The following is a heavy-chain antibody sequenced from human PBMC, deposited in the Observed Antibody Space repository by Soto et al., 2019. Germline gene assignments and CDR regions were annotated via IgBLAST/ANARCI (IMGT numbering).Heavy chain of an antibody. CDR2: IYYSGST. V-gene: IGHV4-30-4*01. D-gene: IGHD6-6*01. Sequence: PSETLYLTCTVSGSSISSGDYSWSWIRQPPGKGLEWIGYIYYSGSTYYNPSLKSRVTISVDTSKNQFSLKLSSVTAADTAVYYCARGPNDEYSSSYFGYWGQGPLVTVYS. CDR3: ARGPNDEYSSSYFGY. J-gene: IGHJ4*02. CDR1: GSSISSGDYS.